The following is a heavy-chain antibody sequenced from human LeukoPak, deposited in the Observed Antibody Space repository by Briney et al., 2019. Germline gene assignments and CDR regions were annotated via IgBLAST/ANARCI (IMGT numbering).Heavy chain of an antibody. CDR1: GGSISTYY. CDR2: IYYTGST. V-gene: IGHV4-59*01. D-gene: IGHD3-10*01. CDR3: TRDGVKTPGTGSFDY. Sequence: SETLSLTCTVSGGSISTYYWNWIPQPPGKGLEWIGYIYYTGSTNHNPSLRNRVTISVDTSKNQFSLKLSSVTAADTAVYYCTRDGVKTPGTGSFDYWGQGTLVTVSS. J-gene: IGHJ4*02.